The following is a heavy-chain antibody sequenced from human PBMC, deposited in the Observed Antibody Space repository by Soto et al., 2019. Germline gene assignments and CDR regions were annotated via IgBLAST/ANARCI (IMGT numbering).Heavy chain of an antibody. CDR1: GYTFTSYD. CDR3: ASTLLHRGGAMDV. Sequence: QVQLVQSGAEVKKPGASVKVSCKASGYTFTSYDINWVRQATGQGLEWMGWMNPNSGNTGYAQKCQGRITRDRNTSISTAYLELSSLRSEDTGVYYCASTLLHRGGAMDVWGQRSTVTVSS. J-gene: IGHJ6*02. CDR2: MNPNSGNT. D-gene: IGHD1-26*01. V-gene: IGHV1-8*01.